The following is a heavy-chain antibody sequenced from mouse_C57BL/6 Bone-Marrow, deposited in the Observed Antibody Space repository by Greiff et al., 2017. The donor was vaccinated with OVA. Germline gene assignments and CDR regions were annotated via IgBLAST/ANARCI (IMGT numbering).Heavy chain of an antibody. D-gene: IGHD4-1*01. Sequence: QVQLQQPGAELVKPGASVKLSCKASGYTFTSYWMHWVKQRPGQGLEWIGMIHPNSGSTNYNEKFKSKATLTVDKSSSTAYMQLSSLTSEDSAVYYCASSGTSYAMDYWGQVTSVTVSS. CDR3: ASSGTSYAMDY. V-gene: IGHV1-64*01. CDR2: IHPNSGST. J-gene: IGHJ4*01. CDR1: GYTFTSYW.